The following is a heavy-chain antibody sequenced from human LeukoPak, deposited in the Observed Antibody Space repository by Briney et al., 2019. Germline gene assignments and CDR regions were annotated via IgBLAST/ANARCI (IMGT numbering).Heavy chain of an antibody. Sequence: GSLRLSFAASGXTFRNYCMHWVRQAPGKGLVWVSRINTDGSTTTYADSVKGRFTISRDNAKNTLYLQMNSLRAEDTAVYYCARSLIGTDDYWGQGSLVTVSS. CDR2: INTDGSTT. CDR3: ARSLIGTDDY. D-gene: IGHD1-20*01. CDR1: GXTFRNYC. J-gene: IGHJ4*02. V-gene: IGHV3-74*03.